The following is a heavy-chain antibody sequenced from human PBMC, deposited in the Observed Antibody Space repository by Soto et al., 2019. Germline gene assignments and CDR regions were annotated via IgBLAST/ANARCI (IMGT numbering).Heavy chain of an antibody. CDR1: GFTFSNYA. CDR3: GIWATNRASQIDP. Sequence: EVQLLESGGGLVQPGGSLRLSCAASGFTFSNYALSWVRQPPGEGLEWVSAIDNGGVGTYYADSVKGRFTISRDNSKSTMFLQMNSLRAEDTAVYYCGIWATNRASQIDPWGQGTLVIVSS. CDR2: IDNGGVGT. J-gene: IGHJ5*02. V-gene: IGHV3-23*01. D-gene: IGHD3-16*01.